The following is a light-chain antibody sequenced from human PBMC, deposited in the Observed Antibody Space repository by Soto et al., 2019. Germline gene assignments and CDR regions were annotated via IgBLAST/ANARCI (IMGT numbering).Light chain of an antibody. V-gene: IGKV3-15*01. J-gene: IGKJ1*01. CDR2: GAS. CDR3: QQNNKWPPWT. CDR1: QSVSSN. Sequence: EIVMTQSPATLSVSPGERATLSCRASQSVSSNLDWYQQKPGQAPRLLIYGASTRATGIPARFSGSGSGTEFTLTISSLQSEDFAVYYCQQNNKWPPWTFGQGTKVESK.